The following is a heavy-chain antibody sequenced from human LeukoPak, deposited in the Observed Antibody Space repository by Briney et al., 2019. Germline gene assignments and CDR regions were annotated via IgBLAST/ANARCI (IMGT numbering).Heavy chain of an antibody. CDR1: GFTFGDYA. CDR2: IRSKAYGGTT. D-gene: IGHD5-18*01. V-gene: IGHV3-49*04. Sequence: GGSLRLSCTASGFTFGDYAMSWVRQAPGKGLEWVGFIRSKAYGGTTEYAASVKGRFTISRDDSKSIAYLQMNSLKTEDTAVYYCTRGIQLWLTRGIDAFDIWGQGTMVTVSS. CDR3: TRGIQLWLTRGIDAFDI. J-gene: IGHJ3*02.